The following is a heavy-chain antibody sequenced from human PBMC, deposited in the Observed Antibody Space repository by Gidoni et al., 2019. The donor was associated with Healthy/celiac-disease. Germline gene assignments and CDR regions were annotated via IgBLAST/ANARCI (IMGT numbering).Heavy chain of an antibody. CDR1: GFPFSRYA. CDR3: AKEGGLVGYSYGYFVY. Sequence: EVQLLQSGGGLVQPGGSLRPSCAASGFPFSRYAMSWVRQAAGKGLEWVSAISGSGGSTYYSDSVKGRFTISRDNSKNTLYLQMNSLRAEDTAVYYCAKEGGLVGYSYGYFVYWGQGTLVTVSS. CDR2: ISGSGGST. D-gene: IGHD5-18*01. V-gene: IGHV3-23*01. J-gene: IGHJ4*02.